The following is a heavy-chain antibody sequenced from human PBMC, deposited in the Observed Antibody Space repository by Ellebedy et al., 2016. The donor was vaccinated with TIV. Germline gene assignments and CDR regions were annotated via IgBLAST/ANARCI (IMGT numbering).Heavy chain of an antibody. CDR1: GYVFTAYY. V-gene: IGHV1-2*02. D-gene: IGHD4/OR15-4a*01. CDR3: ARVLRATSGMDV. J-gene: IGHJ6*02. Sequence: ASVKVSCKPSGYVFTAYYIHWVRQAPGQGLERMGWINPDSGGTNLPQKFQGRVTMTRDTSVNTANMELSRLQSDDTAVYYCARVLRATSGMDVWGQGTTVIVS. CDR2: INPDSGGT.